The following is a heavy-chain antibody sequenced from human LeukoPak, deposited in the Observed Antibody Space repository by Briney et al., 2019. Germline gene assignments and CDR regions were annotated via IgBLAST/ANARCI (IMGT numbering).Heavy chain of an antibody. CDR1: GGSISSGGYS. J-gene: IGHJ4*02. CDR2: IYHSGST. V-gene: IGHV4-30-2*01. D-gene: IGHD2-15*01. CDR3: ARGTLFHHYFDY. Sequence: KSSETLSLTCAVSGGSISSGGYSWSWIRQPPGKGLEWIGYIYHSGSTYYNPSLKSRVTISVDRSKNQFSLKLSSVTAADTAAYYCARGTLFHHYFDYWGQGTLVTVSS.